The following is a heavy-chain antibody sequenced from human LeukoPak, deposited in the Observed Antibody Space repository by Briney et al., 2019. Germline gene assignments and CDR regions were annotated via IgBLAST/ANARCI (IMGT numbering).Heavy chain of an antibody. CDR2: ISSSSSYI. Sequence: GGSVRLSCAASGFTFSSYSMNWVRQAPGKGLEWVSSISSSSSYIYYADSVKGRFTISRDNAKNSLYLQMNSLRAEDTAVYYCARDLGHYYGSGSYYCWGQGTMVTVSS. D-gene: IGHD3-10*01. J-gene: IGHJ3*01. V-gene: IGHV3-21*01. CDR1: GFTFSSYS. CDR3: ARDLGHYYGSGSYYC.